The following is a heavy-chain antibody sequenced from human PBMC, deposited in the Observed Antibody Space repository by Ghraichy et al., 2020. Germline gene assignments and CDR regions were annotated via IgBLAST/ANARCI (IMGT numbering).Heavy chain of an antibody. CDR1: GDSVSSNSAA. V-gene: IGHV6-1*01. J-gene: IGHJ3*02. Sequence: SHTLSLTCAISGDSVSSNSAAWNWIRQSPSRGLEWLGRTYYRSKWYNDYAVSVKSRITINPDTSKNQFSLQLNSVTPEDTAVYYCARDLLSSGWGAGAADHDAFDIWGQGTMVTVSS. CDR3: ARDLLSSGWGAGAADHDAFDI. CDR2: TYYRSKWYN. D-gene: IGHD6-19*01.